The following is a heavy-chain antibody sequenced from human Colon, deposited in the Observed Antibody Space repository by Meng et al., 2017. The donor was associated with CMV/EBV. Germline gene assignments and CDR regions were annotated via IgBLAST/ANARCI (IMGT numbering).Heavy chain of an antibody. CDR1: GFTVSSNY. CDR3: AGVAYDYGDRHFAY. V-gene: IGHV3-21*01. J-gene: IGHJ4*02. CDR2: ISSTGSFI. D-gene: IGHD4-17*01. Sequence: GESLKISCAASGFTVSSNYMTWVRQAPGKGLEWVSSISSTGSFIKYADSVEGRFTISRDNAKTSVYLQINSLRAEDTAVYYCAGVAYDYGDRHFAYWGQGALVTVSS.